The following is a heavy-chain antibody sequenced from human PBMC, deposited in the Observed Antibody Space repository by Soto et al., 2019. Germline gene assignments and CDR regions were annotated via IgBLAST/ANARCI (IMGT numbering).Heavy chain of an antibody. V-gene: IGHV4-30-4*01. CDR3: ARVDYCSTGVCYSYFDS. CDR1: GGSISGDYY. J-gene: IGHJ4*01. CDR2: MYFSGST. Sequence: SETLSLTCTVSGGSISGDYYWTWVRQPPGKGLEWIGCMYFSGSTYYNPSLKSRVTISIDTFNNQFSLKLSSVTAADTAMYYCARVDYCSTGVCYSYFDSWGQGTLLTVS. D-gene: IGHD2-8*01.